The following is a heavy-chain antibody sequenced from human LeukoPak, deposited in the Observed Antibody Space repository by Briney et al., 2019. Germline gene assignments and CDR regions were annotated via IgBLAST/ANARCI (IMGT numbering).Heavy chain of an antibody. Sequence: SVKVSCKASGGTFSSYAINWVRQAPGQGLEWMGGIIPIFGTANYAQKFQGRVTITADKSTSTAYMELSSLRSEDTAVYYCASSGYYYYMDVWGKGTTVTVSS. CDR1: GGTFSSYA. CDR3: ASSGYYYYMDV. CDR2: IIPIFGTA. D-gene: IGHD6-19*01. J-gene: IGHJ6*03. V-gene: IGHV1-69*06.